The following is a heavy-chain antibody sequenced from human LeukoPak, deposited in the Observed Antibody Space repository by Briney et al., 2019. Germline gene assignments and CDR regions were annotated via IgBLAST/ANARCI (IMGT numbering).Heavy chain of an antibody. J-gene: IGHJ4*02. V-gene: IGHV1-2*02. Sequence: GASVKVSCKASGYTFTGYYMHWVRQAPGQGLEWMGWINPNSGGTNYAQKFQGRVTMTRDTSISTAYMELSRLRSDDTAVYYCAREDVAVTAGLDYWGQGTLVTVSS. CDR3: AREDVAVTAGLDY. CDR2: INPNSGGT. CDR1: GYTFTGYY. D-gene: IGHD2-21*02.